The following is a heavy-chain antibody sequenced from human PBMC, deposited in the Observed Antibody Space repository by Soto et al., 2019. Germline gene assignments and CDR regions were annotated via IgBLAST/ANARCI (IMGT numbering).Heavy chain of an antibody. J-gene: IGHJ6*02. Sequence: GSLRLSCEASGFTFSRVSMNWVRQVPGKGLEWVASISSGSSDTWYADSVKGRFIISRDNAQNSLFLQMNNLGAEDTAVYYCAREKCSSNNCYLVGYYGLDVWGQGTKVTVSS. CDR3: AREKCSSNNCYLVGYYGLDV. V-gene: IGHV3-21*01. CDR2: ISSGSSDT. D-gene: IGHD2-2*01. CDR1: GFTFSRVS.